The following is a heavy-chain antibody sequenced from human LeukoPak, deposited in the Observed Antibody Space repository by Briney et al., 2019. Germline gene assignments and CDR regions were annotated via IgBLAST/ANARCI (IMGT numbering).Heavy chain of an antibody. Sequence: GASLRLSCAASEFTFSDYGMTWVRQAPGEGLEWVSAISSGGGYTYYADSVKGRFTISRDNSKNTLYLQMNSLRAGDTAVYYCARAPGYTSGWLNWFEPWGQGTLVTVSS. CDR3: ARAPGYTSGWLNWFEP. V-gene: IGHV3-23*01. CDR1: EFTFSDYG. J-gene: IGHJ5*02. CDR2: ISSGGGYT. D-gene: IGHD6-19*01.